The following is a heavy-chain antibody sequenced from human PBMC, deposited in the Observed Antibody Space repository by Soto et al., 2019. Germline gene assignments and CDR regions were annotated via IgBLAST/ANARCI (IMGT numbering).Heavy chain of an antibody. V-gene: IGHV3-33*03. J-gene: IGHJ3*02. CDR2: IWSDGSDK. D-gene: IGHD2-15*01. Sequence: GGSLRLSCAASGFTFSSYGMHWVRQAPGKGLEWVALIWSDGSDKYSADSVKGRFTISRDNSKNTLYLQMNSLRAEDTAVYYCARLYCSASSCYSVGAFDIWGQGTMVTVSS. CDR1: GFTFSSYG. CDR3: ARLYCSASSCYSVGAFDI.